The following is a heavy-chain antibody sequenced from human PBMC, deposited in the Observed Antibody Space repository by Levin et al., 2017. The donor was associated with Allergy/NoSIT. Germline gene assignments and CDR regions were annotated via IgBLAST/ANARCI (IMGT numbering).Heavy chain of an antibody. CDR1: GFTFSNYP. Sequence: GESLKISCTASGFTFSNYPMSWVRQTPGKGLEWIPAIGASSGTTYYTDSVKGRFPISKDYSNNILYLQMNSLRAEDTAVYYCARHLLAAGREYDYWGQGALVTVSS. CDR2: IGASSGTT. CDR3: ARHLLAAGREYDY. V-gene: IGHV3-23*01. J-gene: IGHJ4*02. D-gene: IGHD6-13*01.